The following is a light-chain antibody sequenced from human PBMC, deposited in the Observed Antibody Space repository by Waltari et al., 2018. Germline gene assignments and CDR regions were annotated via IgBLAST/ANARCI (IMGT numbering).Light chain of an antibody. Sequence: EIVLTQSPLSLPVTLGEPASISCTSSQRLLHSNGYGYLDWYVQRPGLPPRLLIYFGSYRASGVADRFSGSGSVTDFTLKISKVEAEDVGVYYCMQALQTSITFGQGTRLEIK. CDR1: QRLLHSNGYGY. J-gene: IGKJ5*01. CDR3: MQALQTSIT. CDR2: FGS. V-gene: IGKV2-28*01.